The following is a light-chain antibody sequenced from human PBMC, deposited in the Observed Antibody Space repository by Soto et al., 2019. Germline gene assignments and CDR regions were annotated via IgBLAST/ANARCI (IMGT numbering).Light chain of an antibody. Sequence: DIQMTQSPSSLSASVEDRVIITCRASQSISNHLNLYQQKPGKAPKLLIFAASSLQSGVPSRFSGSRSGPDFTLTISSLQPEDFATYYCQQLFMYPPTFGPGTKVDIK. CDR1: QSISNH. J-gene: IGKJ3*01. CDR2: AAS. V-gene: IGKV1-39*01. CDR3: QQLFMYPPT.